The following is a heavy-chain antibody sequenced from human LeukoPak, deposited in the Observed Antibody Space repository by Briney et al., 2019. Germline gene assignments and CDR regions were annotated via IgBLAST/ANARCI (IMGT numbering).Heavy chain of an antibody. CDR2: ISGSGGST. CDR3: AKYHDYSNYYYYYYGMDV. D-gene: IGHD4-11*01. Sequence: GGSLRLSCAASGFTFSSCAMSWVRQAPGKGLEWVSAISGSGGSTYYADSVKGRFTISRDNSKNTLYLQMNSLRAEDTAVYYCAKYHDYSNYYYYYYGMDVWGQGTTVTVSS. V-gene: IGHV3-23*01. J-gene: IGHJ6*02. CDR1: GFTFSSCA.